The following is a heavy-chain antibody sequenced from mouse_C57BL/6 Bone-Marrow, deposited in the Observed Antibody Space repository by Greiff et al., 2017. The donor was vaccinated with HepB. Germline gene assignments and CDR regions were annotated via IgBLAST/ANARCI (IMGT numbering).Heavy chain of an antibody. CDR1: GYTFTSYG. V-gene: IGHV1-81*01. Sequence: QVQLKQSGAELARPGASVKLSCKASGYTFTSYGISWVKQRTGQGLEWIGEIYPRSGNTYYNEKFKGKATMTADKSSSTAYMELRSLTSEDSAVYFCARSVWLRRGHWYFDVWGTGTTVTVSS. D-gene: IGHD2-2*01. CDR2: IYPRSGNT. CDR3: ARSVWLRRGHWYFDV. J-gene: IGHJ1*03.